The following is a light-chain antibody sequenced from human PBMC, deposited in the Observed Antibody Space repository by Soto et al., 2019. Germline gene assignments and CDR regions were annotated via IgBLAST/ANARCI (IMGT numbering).Light chain of an antibody. CDR3: CSYAGSSIL. CDR2: EVS. V-gene: IGLV2-23*02. CDR1: SSDVGSYNL. Sequence: QSALTQPASVSGSPGQSITISCTGTSSDVGSYNLDSWYQQHPGKAPKLMIYEVSKRPSGVSNRFSGSKSGNTASLTISGLQAEDEADYYCCSYAGSSILFGGGTKVTVL. J-gene: IGLJ2*01.